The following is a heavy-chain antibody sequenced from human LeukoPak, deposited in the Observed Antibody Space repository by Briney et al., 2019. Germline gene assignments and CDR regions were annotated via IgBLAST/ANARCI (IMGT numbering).Heavy chain of an antibody. CDR3: ARGRRAAVARGVLDY. V-gene: IGHV4-34*01. CDR2: INHSGSA. D-gene: IGHD3-10*01. CDR1: GGSFSGYY. J-gene: IGHJ4*02. Sequence: PSETLSLTCAVYGGSFSGYYWSWIRQPPGKGLEWIGEINHSGSANYNPSLKSRVTISVDTSKNQFSLKLSSVTAADTAVYYCARGRRAAVARGVLDYWGQGTLVTVSS.